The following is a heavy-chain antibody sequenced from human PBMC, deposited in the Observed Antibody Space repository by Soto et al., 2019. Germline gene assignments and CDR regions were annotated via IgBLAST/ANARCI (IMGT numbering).Heavy chain of an antibody. V-gene: IGHV4-39*01. D-gene: IGHD3-16*01. CDR3: ARHWALGPPPDY. Sequence: SETLSLTCRVSGGSLSSKSYSWGWIRQPPGKGLEWIGTLYSNRDTYYNPSLKSRVTISVDTSKNQFSLKLSSVTAADTAVYYCARHWALGPPPDYWGQGTLVTVSS. CDR2: LYSNRDT. J-gene: IGHJ4*02. CDR1: GGSLSSKSYS.